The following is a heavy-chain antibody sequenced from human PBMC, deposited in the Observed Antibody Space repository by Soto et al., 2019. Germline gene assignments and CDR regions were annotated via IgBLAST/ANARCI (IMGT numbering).Heavy chain of an antibody. CDR2: IKSEPNGGTT. V-gene: IGHV3-15*01. CDR3: ATGGYHFDY. J-gene: IGHJ4*02. Sequence: XGCLGLSCEGCGFSVSNAWVNGVRQAPGKGLEWVGRIKSEPNGGTTDYAAPVKGRFTVSRDDSKRTVYLQMNSLKAEDTAVYYCATGGYHFDYWGQGTLVTVSS. D-gene: IGHD2-15*01. CDR1: GFSVSNAW.